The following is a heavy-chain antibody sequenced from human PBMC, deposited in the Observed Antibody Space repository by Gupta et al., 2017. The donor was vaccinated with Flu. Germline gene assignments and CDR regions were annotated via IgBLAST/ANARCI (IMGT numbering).Heavy chain of an antibody. J-gene: IGHJ5*01. V-gene: IGHV3-7*01. CDR2: INRDGSVI. CDR1: GFTLSDYW. Sequence: EVQLVESGGGLVQPGGSLRLSCGASGFTLSDYWMSWVRQAPGKGPELVANINRDGSVIHYMDFVRGRFTISRDNAKNAVYFQMNSLRVDDTAVYYCARDVGSGDYDSWGQGTLVTVSS. CDR3: ARDVGSGDYDS. D-gene: IGHD4-17*01.